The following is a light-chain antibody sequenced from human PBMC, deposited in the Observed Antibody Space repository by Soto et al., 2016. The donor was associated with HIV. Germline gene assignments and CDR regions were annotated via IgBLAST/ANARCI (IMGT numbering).Light chain of an antibody. J-gene: IGLJ1*01. CDR2: DDR. V-gene: IGLV3-21*01. CDR3: QVWDNSDDYYV. Sequence: SYELTQLPSVSVAPGKTATITCGGNNIGSKSVHWYRQKPGQAPVLVVYDDRDRPSGIPERFSGSNSGNTATLTITWVEAGDEADYYCQVWDNSDDYYVFGTGTKVTVL. CDR1: NIGSKS.